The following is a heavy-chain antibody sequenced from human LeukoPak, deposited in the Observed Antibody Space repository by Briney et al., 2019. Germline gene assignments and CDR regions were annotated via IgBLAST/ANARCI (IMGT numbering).Heavy chain of an antibody. D-gene: IGHD6-19*01. CDR1: GFTFSSYE. J-gene: IGHJ3*02. CDR2: ISESGSTI. CDR3: AREGSSGFQRDDAFDM. Sequence: GGSLRLSCAASGFTFSSYEMNWVRQAPGKGLEWVSYISESGSTIYYADSVKGRFTISRDNAKNSLYLQMNSLRAEDTALYYCAREGSSGFQRDDAFDMWGQGTMVSVCS. V-gene: IGHV3-48*03.